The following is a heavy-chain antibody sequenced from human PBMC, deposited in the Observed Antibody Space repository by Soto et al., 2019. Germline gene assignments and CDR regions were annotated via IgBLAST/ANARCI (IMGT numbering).Heavy chain of an antibody. Sequence: QVQLVQSGAEVKKPGASVKVSCKASGYTFTSYAMHWVRQAPGQRLEWMGWINAGNGNTKYSQKLQGRVSITRDTSASTAYMELSSLISEDTAVYYCARGGRNWNYRPPLGYWGQGTLVTVSS. CDR3: ARGGRNWNYRPPLGY. D-gene: IGHD1-7*01. V-gene: IGHV1-3*01. CDR2: INAGNGNT. J-gene: IGHJ4*02. CDR1: GYTFTSYA.